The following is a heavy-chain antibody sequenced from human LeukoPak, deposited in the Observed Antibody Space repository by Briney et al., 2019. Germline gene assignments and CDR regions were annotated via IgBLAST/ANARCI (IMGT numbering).Heavy chain of an antibody. D-gene: IGHD2-15*01. CDR3: ARGSGRNWFDP. J-gene: IGHJ5*02. CDR1: GGSFSGYY. CDR2: IYTSGST. Sequence: PSETLSLTCAVYGGSFSGYYWSWIRQPAGKGLEWIGRIYTSGSTNYNPSLKSRVTMSVDTSKNQFSLKLSSVTAADTAVYYCARGSGRNWFDPWGQGTLVTVSS. V-gene: IGHV4-59*10.